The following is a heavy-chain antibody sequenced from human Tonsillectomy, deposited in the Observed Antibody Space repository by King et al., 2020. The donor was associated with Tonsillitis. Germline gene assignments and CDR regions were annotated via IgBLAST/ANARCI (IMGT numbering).Heavy chain of an antibody. CDR1: GFTFSSYA. J-gene: IGHJ6*02. D-gene: IGHD2-15*01. Sequence: QLVQSGGGVVQPGRSLRLSCAASGFTFSSYAMHWVRQAPGKGLEWVAVISYDGSNKYYADSVKGRFTISRDNSKNTLYLQMNSLRAEDTAVYYCAGKIYCSGGSCYSDDSYYGMDVWGQGTTVTVSS. CDR3: AGKIYCSGGSCYSDDSYYGMDV. V-gene: IGHV3-30*04. CDR2: ISYDGSNK.